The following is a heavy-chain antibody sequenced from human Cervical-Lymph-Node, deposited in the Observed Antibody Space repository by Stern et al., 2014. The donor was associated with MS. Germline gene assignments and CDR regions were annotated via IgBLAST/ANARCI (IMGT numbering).Heavy chain of an antibody. CDR3: ARDCRLRYFDNYGMDV. CDR1: GGSISSGSYY. J-gene: IGHJ6*02. Sequence: QVQLQESGPGLVKPSQTLSLTCTVSGGSISSGSYYWSWIRQPAGKGLEWIGRIYTSGSTNYNPSLKSRVTISVDTSKNHFPLKLSSVTAADTAVYYCARDCRLRYFDNYGMDVWGQGTTVTVSS. CDR2: IYTSGST. V-gene: IGHV4-61*02. D-gene: IGHD3-9*01.